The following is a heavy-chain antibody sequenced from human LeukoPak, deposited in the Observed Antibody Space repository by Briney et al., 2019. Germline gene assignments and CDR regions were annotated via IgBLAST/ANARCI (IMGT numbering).Heavy chain of an antibody. D-gene: IGHD3-3*01. V-gene: IGHV4-39*01. CDR1: GGPISSSSYY. Sequence: SETLSLTCTVSGGPISSSSYYWGWIRQPPGKGLEWIGSIYYSGSTYYNPSLKSRVTISVDTSKNQFSLKLSSVTAADTAVYYCARRGYYDFWSGYYEEYDYWGQGTLVTVSS. J-gene: IGHJ4*02. CDR3: ARRGYYDFWSGYYEEYDY. CDR2: IYYSGST.